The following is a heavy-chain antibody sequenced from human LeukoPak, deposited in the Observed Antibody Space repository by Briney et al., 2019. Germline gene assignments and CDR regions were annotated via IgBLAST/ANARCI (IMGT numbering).Heavy chain of an antibody. CDR1: GYTFTGYY. J-gene: IGHJ2*01. CDR2: INPNSGGT. V-gene: IGHV1-2*02. D-gene: IGHD2-2*01. CDR3: ARDLAPLVGVPAARDWYFDL. Sequence: ASVKVSCKASGYTFTGYYMHWVRQAPGQGLEWMGWINPNSGGTNYAQKFQGRVTMTRDTSISTAYMELSRLRSDDTAVYYCARDLAPLVGVPAARDWYFDLWGRGTLVTVSS.